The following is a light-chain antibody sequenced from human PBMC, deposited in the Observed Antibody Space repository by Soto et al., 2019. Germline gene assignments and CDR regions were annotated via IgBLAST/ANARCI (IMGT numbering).Light chain of an antibody. J-gene: IGKJ4*01. CDR2: DAS. Sequence: DIQMTQSPSSLSASVGDRVTITCQASQDIANYLNWYHQKAGRAPKFLIYDASNLETGVPSRFSGSGSGTDFTLTISSLQPEDIATHYCQQYDNLPLTFGGGTKVDIK. V-gene: IGKV1-33*01. CDR3: QQYDNLPLT. CDR1: QDIANY.